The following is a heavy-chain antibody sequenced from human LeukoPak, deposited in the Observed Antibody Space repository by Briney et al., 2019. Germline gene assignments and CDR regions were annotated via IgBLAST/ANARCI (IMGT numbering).Heavy chain of an antibody. D-gene: IGHD5-12*01. V-gene: IGHV3-9*01. CDR2: ISWNSGNI. Sequence: GGSLRLSCAASGFTFDDYAMHWVRQAPGKGLEWVSGISWNSGNIDYADSVKGRFTISRDNAKNSLYLQMNSLRAEDTAVYYCARGLDIVATIRDAFDIWGQGTMVTVSS. CDR3: ARGLDIVATIRDAFDI. J-gene: IGHJ3*02. CDR1: GFTFDDYA.